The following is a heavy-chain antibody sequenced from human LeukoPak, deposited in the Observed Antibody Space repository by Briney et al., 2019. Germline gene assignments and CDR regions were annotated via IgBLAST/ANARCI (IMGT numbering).Heavy chain of an antibody. CDR3: AGDLDSSGYYHVVDS. CDR1: GFTFSSYA. J-gene: IGHJ4*02. Sequence: GGSLRLSCADSGFTFSSYAMSWVRQAPGRGLEWVSLISTSGRTHYADSVQGRFTISRDNSKNTLSLHMNSLRAEDTAVYYCAGDLDSSGYYHVVDSWGQGALVTVSS. CDR2: ISTSGRT. D-gene: IGHD3-22*01. V-gene: IGHV3-23*01.